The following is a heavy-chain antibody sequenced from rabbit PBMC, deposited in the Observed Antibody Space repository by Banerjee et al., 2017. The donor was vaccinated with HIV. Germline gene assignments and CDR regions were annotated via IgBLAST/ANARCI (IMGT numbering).Heavy chain of an antibody. J-gene: IGHJ5*01. D-gene: IGHD2-1*01. Sequence: QEQLVESGGGLVTLGGSLKLSCKASGIDFSSYGISWVRQVPGKGLEWIAYIYPDSGTTDYASWVNGRFTISLDNAQNTVFLQMTSLTAADTATYFCARGYDDYVIWEHYWLDLWGQGTLVTVS. CDR2: IYPDSGTT. CDR1: GIDFSSYG. CDR3: ARGYDDYVIWEHYWLDL. V-gene: IGHV1S47*01.